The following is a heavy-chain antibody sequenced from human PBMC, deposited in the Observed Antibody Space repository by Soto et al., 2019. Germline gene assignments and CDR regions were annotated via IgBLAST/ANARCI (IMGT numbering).Heavy chain of an antibody. V-gene: IGHV4-39*01. Sequence: QLQLQESGPGLVKPSETLSLTCTVSGGSITNTSYYWGWIRQPPGNGLEWMGSIYYSGTTYNNPSLKGRVTMSIATSKNQFSLKLSSVTAADTAVYYCASDRLTKYGEGHLYYFDYWGQGALVTVSS. CDR3: ASDRLTKYGEGHLYYFDY. CDR2: IYYSGTT. D-gene: IGHD3-3*01. CDR1: GGSITNTSYY. J-gene: IGHJ4*02.